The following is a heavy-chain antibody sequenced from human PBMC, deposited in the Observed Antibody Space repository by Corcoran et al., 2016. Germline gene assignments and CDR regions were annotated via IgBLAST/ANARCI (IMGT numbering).Heavy chain of an antibody. V-gene: IGHV3-30*18. CDR1: GFTFSSYG. J-gene: IGHJ4*02. Sequence: QVQLVESGGGVVQPGRSLRLSCAASGFTFSSYGMPWVRQAPGKGLEWVAVISYDGSNKYYADSVKGRFTISRDNSKNTLYLQMNSLRAEDTAVYYCAKDENGAPFDYWGQGTLVTVSS. D-gene: IGHD1-26*01. CDR2: ISYDGSNK. CDR3: AKDENGAPFDY.